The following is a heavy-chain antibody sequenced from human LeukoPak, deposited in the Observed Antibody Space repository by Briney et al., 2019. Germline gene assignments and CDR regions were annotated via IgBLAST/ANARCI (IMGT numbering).Heavy chain of an antibody. Sequence: GGSLRLSCAASGFTFSNYSMNWVRQAPGEGLEWVSSISSSSYIFYADSVMGRFTISRDNAKNSLYLQMNSLRAEDTAVYYCARDPGIVVVIDDAFDIWGQGTMVTVSS. V-gene: IGHV3-21*01. CDR1: GFTFSNYS. J-gene: IGHJ3*02. CDR3: ARDPGIVVVIDDAFDI. CDR2: ISSSSYI. D-gene: IGHD3-22*01.